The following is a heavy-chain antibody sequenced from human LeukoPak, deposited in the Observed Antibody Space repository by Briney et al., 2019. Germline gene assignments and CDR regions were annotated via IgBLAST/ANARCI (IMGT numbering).Heavy chain of an antibody. CDR3: ARDGGGGLDY. CDR1: GFTFSNYN. CDR2: ISISNNYI. Sequence: GGSLRLSCAASGFTFSNYNMNWVRQAPGKGLEWVSCISISNNYIYYLDSVKGRFTISRDNAKNSLYLQMNSLRAEDTAVYYCARDGGGGLDYWGQGTLFTASS. D-gene: IGHD2-15*01. V-gene: IGHV3-21*01. J-gene: IGHJ4*02.